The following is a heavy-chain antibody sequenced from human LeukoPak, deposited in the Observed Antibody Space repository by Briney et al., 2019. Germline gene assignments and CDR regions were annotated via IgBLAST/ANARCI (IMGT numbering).Heavy chain of an antibody. Sequence: SETLSLTCTVPGGSISSYYGSWIRQPPGKGLEWIGYIYYSGTTNYNPSLKSRVTISVDTSKNQFSLKPSSVTAADTAVYYCARGVYIAAAQYGYWGREPWSPSPQ. CDR1: GGSISSYY. CDR2: IYYSGTT. CDR3: ARGVYIAAAQYGY. D-gene: IGHD6-13*01. V-gene: IGHV4-59*01. J-gene: IGHJ4*02.